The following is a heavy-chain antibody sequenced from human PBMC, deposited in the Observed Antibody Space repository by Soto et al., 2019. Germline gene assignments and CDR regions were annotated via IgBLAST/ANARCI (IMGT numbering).Heavy chain of an antibody. D-gene: IGHD2-15*01. J-gene: IGHJ3*02. Sequence: QVQLQESGPGLVKPSGTLSLTCAVSSGSISSSNWWSWVRQPPGKGLEWIGEIYHSGSINYNPSLKSRVTISVDKSKNQFSXKLSSVTAADTAXXXXXRVGWAGLSADGFDIWGQGTMVTVSS. CDR3: XRVGWAGLSADGFDI. V-gene: IGHV4-4*02. CDR2: IYHSGSI. CDR1: SGSISSSNW.